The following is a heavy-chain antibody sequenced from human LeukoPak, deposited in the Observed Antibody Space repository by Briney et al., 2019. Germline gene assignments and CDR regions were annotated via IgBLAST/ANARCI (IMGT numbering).Heavy chain of an antibody. Sequence: GASVKVSCKASGYTFTGYYMHWVRQAPGRGLEWMGWINPNSGGTNYAQKFQGRVTMTRDTSISTAYMELSRLRSDDTAVYYCAREVGSRNAFDIWGQGTMVTVSS. V-gene: IGHV1-2*02. CDR2: INPNSGGT. D-gene: IGHD6-25*01. J-gene: IGHJ3*02. CDR3: AREVGSRNAFDI. CDR1: GYTFTGYY.